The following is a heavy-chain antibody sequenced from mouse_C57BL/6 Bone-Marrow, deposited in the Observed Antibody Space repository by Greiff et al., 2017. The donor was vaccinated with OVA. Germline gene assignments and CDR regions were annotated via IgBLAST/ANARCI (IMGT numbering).Heavy chain of an antibody. CDR2: LYPGDGDT. CDR3: ARLRYYYAMDY. V-gene: IGHV1-80*01. Sequence: QVQLKESGAELVKPGASVKISCKASGYAFSSYWMNWVKQRPGKGLEWIGQLYPGDGDTNYNGKFKGKATLTADKSSSTAYMQLSSLTSEDSAVYFCARLRYYYAMDYWGKGTSVTVSS. CDR1: GYAFSSYW. J-gene: IGHJ4*01.